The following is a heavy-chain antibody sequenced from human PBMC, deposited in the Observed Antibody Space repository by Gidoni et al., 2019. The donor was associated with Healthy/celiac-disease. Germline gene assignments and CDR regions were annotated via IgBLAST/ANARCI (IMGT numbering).Heavy chain of an antibody. CDR1: GFTFSSYE. CDR3: ARGLVVKGDYDFWLFGSTRYYYGMDA. CDR2: ISSSGSTI. Sequence: EVQLVESGGGLVQPGGSLRLSCAASGFTFSSYEMNWVRQAPGKGLEWVSYISSSGSTIYYADSVKGRFTISRDNAKNSLYLQMNSLRAEDTAVYYCARGLVVKGDYDFWLFGSTRYYYGMDAWGQGTTVTVSS. V-gene: IGHV3-48*03. D-gene: IGHD3-3*01. J-gene: IGHJ6*02.